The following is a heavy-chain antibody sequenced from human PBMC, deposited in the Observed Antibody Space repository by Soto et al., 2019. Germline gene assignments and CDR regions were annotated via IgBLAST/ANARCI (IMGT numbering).Heavy chain of an antibody. CDR3: AREGFTYDYVWGRQSYGMDV. V-gene: IGHV4-30-4*01. CDR1: GGSISSGDYY. J-gene: IGHJ6*02. Sequence: ASETLSLTCTVSGGSISSGDYYWSWIRQPPGKGLEWIGYIYYSGSTYYNPSLKSRVTISVDTSKNQFSLKLSSVTAADTAVYYCAREGFTYDYVWGRQSYGMDVWGQGTTVTVSS. CDR2: IYYSGST. D-gene: IGHD3-16*01.